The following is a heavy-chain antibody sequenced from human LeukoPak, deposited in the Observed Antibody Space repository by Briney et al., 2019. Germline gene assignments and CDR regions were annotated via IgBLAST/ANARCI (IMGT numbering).Heavy chain of an antibody. CDR2: IYYSGST. J-gene: IGHJ6*02. CDR3: ATDYGGIAAPRDYYGMDV. CDR1: GGSISSGGYY. Sequence: SETLSLTCTVSGGSISSGGYYWSWIRQHPGKGLEWIGYIYYSGSTYYNPSLKSRVTISVDTSKNQFSLKLSSVTAADTAVYYCATDYGGIAAPRDYYGMDVWGQGTTVTVSS. D-gene: IGHD6-6*01. V-gene: IGHV4-31*03.